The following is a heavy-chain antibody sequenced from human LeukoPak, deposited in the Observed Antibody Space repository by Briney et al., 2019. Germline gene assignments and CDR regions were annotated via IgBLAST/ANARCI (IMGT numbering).Heavy chain of an antibody. D-gene: IGHD2-8*02. CDR3: AKSGGPPLEGYYYYYYMDV. CDR1: GFTFSSYS. V-gene: IGHV3-48*01. Sequence: GGSLRLSCAASGFTFSSYSMNWVRQAPGKGLEWVSYISSSSSTIYYADSVKGRFTISRDNSKNTLYLQMNSLRAEDTAVYYCAKSGGPPLEGYYYYYYMDVWGKGTTVTVSS. J-gene: IGHJ6*03. CDR2: ISSSSSTI.